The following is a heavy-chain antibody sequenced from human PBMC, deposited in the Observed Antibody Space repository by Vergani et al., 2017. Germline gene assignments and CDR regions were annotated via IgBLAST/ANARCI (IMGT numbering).Heavy chain of an antibody. J-gene: IGHJ4*02. CDR2: ISSSSSYI. Sequence: EVQLVESGGGLVKPGGSLRLSCAASGFTFSSYSMNWVRQAPGKGLEWVSSISSSSSYIYYADSVKGRFTISRDNAKNSLYLQMNSLRAEDTAVYYCASGRGSGYYLDYWGQGTLVTVSS. D-gene: IGHD3-22*01. V-gene: IGHV3-21*01. CDR3: ASGRGSGYYLDY. CDR1: GFTFSSYS.